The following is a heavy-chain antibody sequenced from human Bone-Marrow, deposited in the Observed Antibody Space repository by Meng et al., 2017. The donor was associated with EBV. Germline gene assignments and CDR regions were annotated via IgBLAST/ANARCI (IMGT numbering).Heavy chain of an antibody. CDR1: GGTFSSYA. CDR2: LIPMFGAP. D-gene: IGHD5-12*01. J-gene: IGHJ4*02. V-gene: IGHV1-69*01. Sequence: QVQLGQSAAEVKKPGSSVKVSCKTSGGTFSSYAISWVRQAPGQGLEWMGGLIPMFGAPNYAQKFQDRVTITADESTSTHYMDLTSLRSEDTAVYYCASESGRGYTPDYWGQGTLVTVSS. CDR3: ASESGRGYTPDY.